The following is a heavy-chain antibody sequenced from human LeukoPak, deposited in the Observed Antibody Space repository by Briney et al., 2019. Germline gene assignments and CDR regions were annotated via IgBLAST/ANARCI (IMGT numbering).Heavy chain of an antibody. Sequence: SETLSLTCAVSGYSISSCYYWGGSRPPAGKGLEGTGIIYHSGSTYYNPSVKSRVTISGDTSKNPFSLQLSSVTAADTAVYYCASRYAPPTSIAARYYFDYCGQGTLVTVSS. CDR1: GYSISSCYY. J-gene: IGHJ4*02. V-gene: IGHV4-38-2*01. CDR2: IYHSGST. D-gene: IGHD6-6*01. CDR3: ASRYAPPTSIAARYYFDY.